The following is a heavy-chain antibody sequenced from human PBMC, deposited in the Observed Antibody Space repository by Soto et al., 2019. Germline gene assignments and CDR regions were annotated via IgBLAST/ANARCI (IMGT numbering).Heavy chain of an antibody. J-gene: IGHJ3*02. CDR1: GFTVSSNY. V-gene: IGHV3-53*02. CDR3: ARDSIVGATKYAFDI. Sequence: EVQLVETGGGLIQPGGSLRLSCAASGFTVSSNYMSWVRQAPGKGLEWVSVIYSGGSTYYADSVKGRFTISRDNSKNTLYLQMNSLRAEDTAVYYCARDSIVGATKYAFDIWGQGTMVTVSS. D-gene: IGHD1-26*01. CDR2: IYSGGST.